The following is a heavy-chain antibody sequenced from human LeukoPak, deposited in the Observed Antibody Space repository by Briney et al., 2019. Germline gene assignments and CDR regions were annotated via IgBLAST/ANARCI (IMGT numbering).Heavy chain of an antibody. CDR2: VSPYTGHT. Sequence: ASVTVSFKSSVYTFRSYALTWVRQAPGQGLGWMGWVSPYTGHTEYAQTFQGRVTMTADTSTTTSYLELRSLRSDDTAMYFCARESDYGGNYYYLDSWGQGTLVTVSS. V-gene: IGHV1-18*04. J-gene: IGHJ4*02. CDR1: VYTFRSYA. CDR3: ARESDYGGNYYYLDS. D-gene: IGHD4-23*01.